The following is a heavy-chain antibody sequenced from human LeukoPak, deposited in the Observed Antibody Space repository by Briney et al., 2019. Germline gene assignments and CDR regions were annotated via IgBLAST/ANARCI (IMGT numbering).Heavy chain of an antibody. CDR3: ARDYESSGSNGAFDI. V-gene: IGHV3-53*01. Sequence: GGSLRLSWAASGXTVSTNYMSWVRQAPGKGLEWVSVIYSGGSTHYAESVKGRFTISRDNSKNTVYLQMNSVGAEDTAVYYCARDYESSGSNGAFDIWGQGTMVTVSS. J-gene: IGHJ3*02. CDR2: IYSGGST. CDR1: GXTVSTNY. D-gene: IGHD6-19*01.